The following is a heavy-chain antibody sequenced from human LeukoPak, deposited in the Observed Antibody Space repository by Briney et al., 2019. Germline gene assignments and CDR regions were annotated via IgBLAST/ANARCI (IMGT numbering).Heavy chain of an antibody. D-gene: IGHD3-16*01. J-gene: IGHJ4*02. V-gene: IGHV3-23*01. CDR2: ISGSGGST. Sequence: PGGSLRLSCAASGFIFSSYAMSWVRQAPGKGLEWVSAISGSGGSTYYADSVKGRFTISRDNSKNTLYLQMNSLRAEDTAVYYCAKGKNYDYAWGSYYFDYWGQGTLVTVSS. CDR1: GFIFSSYA. CDR3: AKGKNYDYAWGSYYFDY.